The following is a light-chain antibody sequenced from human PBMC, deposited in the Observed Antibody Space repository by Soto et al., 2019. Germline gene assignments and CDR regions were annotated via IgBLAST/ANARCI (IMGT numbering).Light chain of an antibody. J-gene: IGLJ3*02. CDR1: SGHSSYA. Sequence: QPVLTQSPSASASLGASVKLTCTLSSGHSSYAIAWHQQQPEKGPRYLMKLNSDGSHSKGDGIPDRFSGSSSGAARYLTISSLQSEDEDDYYCQTWGTGIWVFGGGTKVTVL. CDR2: LNSDGSH. CDR3: QTWGTGIWV. V-gene: IGLV4-69*01.